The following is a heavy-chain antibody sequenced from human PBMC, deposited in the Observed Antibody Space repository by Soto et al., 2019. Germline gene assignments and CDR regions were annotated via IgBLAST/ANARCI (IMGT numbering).Heavy chain of an antibody. CDR2: INHSGST. Sequence: QVQLQQWGAGLLKPSETLSLTCAVYGGSFSGYYWSWIRQPPGKGLEWIGEINHSGSTNYNPSLKSRVTISVDTSKNQFSLKLSSVTAADTAVYYCARGIAARPYFYYDGMDVWGQGTTVTVSS. V-gene: IGHV4-34*01. CDR3: ARGIAARPYFYYDGMDV. D-gene: IGHD6-6*01. CDR1: GGSFSGYY. J-gene: IGHJ6*02.